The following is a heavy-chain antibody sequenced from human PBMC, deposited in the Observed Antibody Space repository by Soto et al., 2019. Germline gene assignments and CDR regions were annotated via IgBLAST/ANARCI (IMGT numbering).Heavy chain of an antibody. CDR2: INNYDVNI. CDR1: GYALRNYG. J-gene: IGHJ1*01. D-gene: IGHD2-21*01. CDR3: ASDIAFSIDH. V-gene: IGHV1-18*01. Sequence: QVQLVQSGAEVKKPGASVKVSCKASGYALRNYGISWMRQAPGQGLEWMGWINNYDVNINLPQKFRGRITVTADTSTTTVYMELEKLTSDYTAVYSCASDIAFSIDHWGQGTLVIVSS.